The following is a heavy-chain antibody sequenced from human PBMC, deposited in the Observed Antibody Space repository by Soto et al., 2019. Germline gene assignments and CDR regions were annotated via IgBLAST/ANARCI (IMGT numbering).Heavy chain of an antibody. Sequence: VPLKICCTASGFNCRGHAVSWVRQAPGKGLEWVSAISGSGGSTYYADSVKGRFSISRDNSKKTLYLQMNSLRAEETAGYYCAARHHYDSSGYYSAGDYWRQGTLVTVSS. D-gene: IGHD3-22*01. V-gene: IGHV3-23*01. CDR1: GFNCRGHA. CDR3: AARHHYDSSGYYSAGDY. J-gene: IGHJ4*02. CDR2: ISGSGGST.